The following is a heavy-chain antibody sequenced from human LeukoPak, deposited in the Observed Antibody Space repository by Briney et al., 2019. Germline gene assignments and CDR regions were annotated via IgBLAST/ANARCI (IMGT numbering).Heavy chain of an antibody. CDR1: GYTFTSYG. Sequence: SVKVSCKASGYTFTSYGISWVRQAPGQGPEWMGWISPYNGDTNYAQRLQGRVTMTTDTSTSAAYMELRSLRSDDTAVYYCARDIGYCSGGTCSPYCDYWGQGTLVTVSS. J-gene: IGHJ4*02. CDR3: ARDIGYCSGGTCSPYCDY. D-gene: IGHD2-15*01. CDR2: ISPYNGDT. V-gene: IGHV1-18*04.